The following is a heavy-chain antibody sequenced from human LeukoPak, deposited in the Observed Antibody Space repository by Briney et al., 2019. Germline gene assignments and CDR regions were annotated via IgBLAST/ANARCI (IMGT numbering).Heavy chain of an antibody. Sequence: AGGSLRLSCVASGFTFTSFYMSWVRQAPGKGLEWVAQINQDGTGQFYVDSVRGRFTISRDNTKTSVHLQMDSLSAEDTGVYYCAREQWWRLDYWGQGTLVTVSS. CDR3: AREQWWRLDY. CDR2: INQDGTGQ. V-gene: IGHV3-7*01. J-gene: IGHJ4*02. CDR1: GFTFTSFY. D-gene: IGHD2-21*02.